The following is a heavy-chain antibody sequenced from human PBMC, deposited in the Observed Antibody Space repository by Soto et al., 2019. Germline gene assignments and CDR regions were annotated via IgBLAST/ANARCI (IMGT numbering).Heavy chain of an antibody. CDR3: AGGNALDV. CDR1: RFTFSTYW. Sequence: LRLSCAASRFTFSTYWMTWVRQTPGKGLEWVANIHQDGNEKYYMDSVKGRFTISRDNAKNSLYLQMTSLRAEDTAVYYCAGGNALDVWGQGTTVTVSS. CDR2: IHQDGNEK. V-gene: IGHV3-7*01. J-gene: IGHJ6*02.